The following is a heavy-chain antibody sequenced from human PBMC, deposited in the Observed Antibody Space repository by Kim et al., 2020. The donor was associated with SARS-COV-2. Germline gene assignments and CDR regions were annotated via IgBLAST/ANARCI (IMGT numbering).Heavy chain of an antibody. CDR3: ARGMFRNGLDV. D-gene: IGHD1-1*01. CDR1: GFTFRSYW. V-gene: IGHV3-74*01. J-gene: IGHJ6*02. CDR2: ISGDASST. Sequence: GGSLRLSCAASGFTFRSYWINWVRQAPGKGLLWVSRISGDASSTNYADSVKGRFTISRDNAENTVYLQMNSLRGKDTAVYYCARGMFRNGLDVWGQGTTVTVSS.